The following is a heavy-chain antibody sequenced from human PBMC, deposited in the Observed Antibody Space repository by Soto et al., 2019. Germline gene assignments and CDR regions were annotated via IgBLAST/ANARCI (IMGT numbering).Heavy chain of an antibody. Sequence: PGGSLRLSCAASGFTFSSYGMHWVRQAPGKGLEWVAVIWYDGSNKYYADSVKGRFTISRDNSKNTLYLQMNSLRAGDSAVYYCAREHLWFGESPPWFDPWGQGTLVTVSS. D-gene: IGHD3-10*01. J-gene: IGHJ5*02. CDR1: GFTFSSYG. CDR3: AREHLWFGESPPWFDP. V-gene: IGHV3-33*01. CDR2: IWYDGSNK.